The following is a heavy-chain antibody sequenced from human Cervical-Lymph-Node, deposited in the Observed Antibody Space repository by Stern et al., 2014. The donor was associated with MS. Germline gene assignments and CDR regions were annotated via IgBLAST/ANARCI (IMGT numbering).Heavy chain of an antibody. J-gene: IGHJ5*02. CDR2: IHYNGNT. Sequence: QVQLQESGPGLVKPSQTLSLTCTVSGGSISGGGYYWSWIRQHPGKGLEWIGYIHYNGNTYYNPSLSSRVTISVDPSQNQFSLKMNSMTAADTAVYYCARGAVPGASWFDPWGQGTLVTVSS. V-gene: IGHV4-31*03. D-gene: IGHD6-19*01. CDR1: GGSISGGGYY. CDR3: ARGAVPGASWFDP.